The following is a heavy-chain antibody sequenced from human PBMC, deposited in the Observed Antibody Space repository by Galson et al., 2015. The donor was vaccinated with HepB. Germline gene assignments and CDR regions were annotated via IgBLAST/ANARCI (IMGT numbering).Heavy chain of an antibody. J-gene: IGHJ6*02. D-gene: IGHD3/OR15-3a*01. CDR3: ARRTRYYYGMDV. V-gene: IGHV3-21*01. Sequence: SLRLSCAISKFTVSSNHMSWVRQVPGKGLEWVSSISSVSSYIYYADSVKGRFTISRDNAENSVSLQMSSLRAEDTAVYYCARRTRYYYGMDVWGQGTTVTVSS. CDR1: KFTVSSNH. CDR2: ISSVSSYI.